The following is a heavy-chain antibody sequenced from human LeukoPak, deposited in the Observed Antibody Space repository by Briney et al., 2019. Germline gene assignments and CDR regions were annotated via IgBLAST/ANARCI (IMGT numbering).Heavy chain of an antibody. V-gene: IGHV1-24*01. CDR3: ARDRDIVVVPAAFFWFDP. CDR2: FDPEDGET. D-gene: IGHD2-2*01. Sequence: ASVKVSCKVSGYTLTELSMHWVRQAPGKGLEWMGGFDPEDGETIYAQKFQGRVTITADKSTSTAYMELSSLRSEDTAVYYCARDRDIVVVPAAFFWFDPWGQGTLVTVSS. J-gene: IGHJ5*02. CDR1: GYTLTELS.